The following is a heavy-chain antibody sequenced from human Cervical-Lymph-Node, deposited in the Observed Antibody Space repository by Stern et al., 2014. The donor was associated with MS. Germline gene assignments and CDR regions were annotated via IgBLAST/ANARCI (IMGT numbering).Heavy chain of an antibody. V-gene: IGHV3-33*01. CDR1: GFTFSSYG. CDR3: ARLYCSGGSCYPLDAFDI. D-gene: IGHD2-15*01. Sequence: VQLVESGGGVVQPGRSLRLSCAASGFTFSSYGMHWVRQAPGKGLVWVAVIWYDGSNKYYADSVKGRFTISRDNSKNTLYLQMNSLRAEDTAVYYCARLYCSGGSCYPLDAFDIWGQGTMVTVSS. CDR2: IWYDGSNK. J-gene: IGHJ3*02.